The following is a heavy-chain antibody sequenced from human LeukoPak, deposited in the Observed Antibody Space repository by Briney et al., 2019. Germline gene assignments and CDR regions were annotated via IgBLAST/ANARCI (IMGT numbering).Heavy chain of an antibody. Sequence: GGSLRLSCAASGFTFSSYGMHWVRQAPDKGLEWVAFIRYDGSNKYYTDSVKGRFTISRDNSKNTLYLQMNGLRAEDTAVYYCAKDQYSSSYYFDYWGQGTLVTVSS. D-gene: IGHD6-6*01. CDR1: GFTFSSYG. CDR3: AKDQYSSSYYFDY. CDR2: IRYDGSNK. J-gene: IGHJ4*02. V-gene: IGHV3-30*02.